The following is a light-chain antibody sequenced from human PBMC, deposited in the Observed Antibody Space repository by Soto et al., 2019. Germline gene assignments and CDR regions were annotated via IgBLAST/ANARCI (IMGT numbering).Light chain of an antibody. Sequence: DIQMTQSPSTLSGSVGDRVTITCRASQTISSWLAWYQQKPGKAPKLLIYKASTLKSGVPSRFSGCGSGTEFTLTISSLQPDDFATYYCQHYNRYAEAFGQGTKVELQ. CDR2: KAS. CDR3: QHYNRYAEA. V-gene: IGKV1-5*03. CDR1: QTISSW. J-gene: IGKJ1*01.